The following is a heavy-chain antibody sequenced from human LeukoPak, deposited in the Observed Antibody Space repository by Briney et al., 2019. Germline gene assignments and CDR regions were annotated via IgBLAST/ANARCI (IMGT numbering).Heavy chain of an antibody. CDR2: IKQDGSEK. V-gene: IGHV3-7*01. Sequence: PGGSLRLSCAASGFTFSSYAMTWVRQAPGKGLEWVANIKQDGSEKYYVDSVKGRFTISRDNAKNSLYLQMNSLRAEDTAVYYCARDVIPYSANFDYWGQGTLVTVSS. CDR1: GFTFSSYA. D-gene: IGHD1-26*01. CDR3: ARDVIPYSANFDY. J-gene: IGHJ4*02.